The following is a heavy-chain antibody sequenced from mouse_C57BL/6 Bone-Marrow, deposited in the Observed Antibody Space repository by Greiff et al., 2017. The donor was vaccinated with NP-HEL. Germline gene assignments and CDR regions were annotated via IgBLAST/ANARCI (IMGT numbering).Heavy chain of an antibody. CDR1: SNAISTTR. CDR3: ARGAY. CDR2: IYPGDGDT. J-gene: IGHJ3*01. V-gene: IGHV1-80*01. Sequence: VQLQQSGAELVKPGASVKISFNACSNAISTTRPPRVPPLPFPCLEWIGQIYPGDGDTNYNGKFKDKATLTADKSSSTAYMQLSRLTSEDSAVYFCARGAYWGQGTLVTVSA.